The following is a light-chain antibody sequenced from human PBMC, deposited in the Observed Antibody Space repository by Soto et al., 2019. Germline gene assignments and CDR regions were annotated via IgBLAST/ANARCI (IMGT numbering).Light chain of an antibody. Sequence: DIKMTQSPSTLSASVGDRVTITCRASQSISSWLAWYQQKPGKAPKLLIYKASSLESGVPSRFSGSGSGTEFTLTISSLQPDGFATYYCQQYNSWWTFGQGTKVEIK. V-gene: IGKV1-5*03. CDR2: KAS. J-gene: IGKJ1*01. CDR1: QSISSW. CDR3: QQYNSWWT.